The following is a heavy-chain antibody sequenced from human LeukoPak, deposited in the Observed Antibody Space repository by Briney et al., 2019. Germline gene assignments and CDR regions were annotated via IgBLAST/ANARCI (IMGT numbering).Heavy chain of an antibody. D-gene: IGHD4-17*01. V-gene: IGHV4-59*01. J-gene: IGHJ4*02. CDR3: ARCSTVTTCLDY. CDR2: IYYSGST. CDR1: GGSISSYY. Sequence: SETLSLTCTVSGGSISSYYWSWIRQPPGKGLEWIGYIYYSGSTNYNPSLKSRVTISVDTSKNQFSLKLSSVTAADTAVYYCARCSTVTTCLDYWGQGTLVTVSS.